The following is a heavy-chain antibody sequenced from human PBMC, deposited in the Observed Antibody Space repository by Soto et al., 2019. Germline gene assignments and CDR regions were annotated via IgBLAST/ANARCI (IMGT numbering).Heavy chain of an antibody. J-gene: IGHJ3*02. CDR1: GYTFTSYG. V-gene: IGHV1-18*04. Sequence: ASVKVSCKASGYTFTSYGISWVRQAPGQGLEWMGWISAYNGNTNYAQKLQGRVTMTTDTSTSTAYMELRSLRSDDTAVYYCARDRVVVVPVAITPAAFDIWGQGTMVTVSS. CDR3: ARDRVVVVPVAITPAAFDI. D-gene: IGHD2-2*02. CDR2: ISAYNGNT.